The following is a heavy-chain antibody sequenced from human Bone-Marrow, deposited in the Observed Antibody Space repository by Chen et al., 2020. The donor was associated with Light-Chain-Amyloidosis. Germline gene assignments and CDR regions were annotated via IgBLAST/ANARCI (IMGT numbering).Heavy chain of an antibody. CDR1: GFTFSSYA. CDR3: AKRPPYPSIYGMDV. D-gene: IGHD2-21*01. J-gene: IGHJ6*02. V-gene: IGHV3-23*04. CDR2: ISGSGGST. Sequence: EVRVVESGGGLVQPGGSLRLSCAASGFTFSSYAMSWVRQAPGKGLEWVSGISGSGGSTYYADSVKGRFTISRDNSKNTLYLQMNSLRAEDTAVYYCAKRPPYPSIYGMDVWGQGTTVTVSS.